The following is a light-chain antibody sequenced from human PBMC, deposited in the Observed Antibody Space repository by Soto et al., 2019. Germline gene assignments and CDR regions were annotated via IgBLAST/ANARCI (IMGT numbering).Light chain of an antibody. CDR1: QTISSY. V-gene: IGKV1-39*01. J-gene: IGKJ1*01. Sequence: DIQMTQSPSSLSASVGDRVTITCRASQTISSYLNWYQQKPGTAPKLLIYAASSLQSGVPSRFSGSGSGTDFTLTISSLQPEDFATYYCQQGYNIPWTFGQGTKVEIK. CDR2: AAS. CDR3: QQGYNIPWT.